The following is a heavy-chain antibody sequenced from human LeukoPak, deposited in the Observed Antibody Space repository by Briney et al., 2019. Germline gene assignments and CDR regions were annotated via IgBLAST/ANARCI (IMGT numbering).Heavy chain of an antibody. CDR3: ARPHVDTAMVDY. D-gene: IGHD5-18*01. Sequence: PGGSLRLSCAASGFTFSTTWVHWVRQAPGQGLVWVSRIDGDARTIDYADSVKGRFIISRDNAKNTLYLQMNSLRPEDTAVYYCARPHVDTAMVDYWGQGTLVTVSS. V-gene: IGHV3-74*01. CDR1: GFTFSTTW. J-gene: IGHJ4*02. CDR2: IDGDARTI.